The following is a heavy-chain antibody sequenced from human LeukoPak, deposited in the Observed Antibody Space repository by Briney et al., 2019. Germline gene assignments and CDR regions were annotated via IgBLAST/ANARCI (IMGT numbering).Heavy chain of an antibody. V-gene: IGHV3-7*01. CDR1: GFSFSDCS. D-gene: IGHD2-15*01. J-gene: IGHJ4*02. CDR3: ARNPYCSGGSCLRFDY. CDR2: INQDGGEK. Sequence: GGSLRLACAASGFSFSDCSMSWVRQAPGKGLEWVANINQDGGEKYYVDSVKGRFAISRDNAKNSLYLQINSLRAEDTAVYYCARNPYCSGGSCLRFDYWGQGTLVTVSS.